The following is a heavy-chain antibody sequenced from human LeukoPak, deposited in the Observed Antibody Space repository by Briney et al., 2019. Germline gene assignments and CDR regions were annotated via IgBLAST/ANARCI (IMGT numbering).Heavy chain of an antibody. CDR1: GFTFSSYG. V-gene: IGHV3-33*01. Sequence: GGSLRLSCAASGFTFSSYGMHWVRQAPGKGLEWVAVIWYDGSNKYYADSVKGRFTISRDNSKNMLYLQMNSLRAEDTAVYYCARGSIAVAGDAFDIWGQGTMVTVSS. J-gene: IGHJ3*02. D-gene: IGHD6-19*01. CDR2: IWYDGSNK. CDR3: ARGSIAVAGDAFDI.